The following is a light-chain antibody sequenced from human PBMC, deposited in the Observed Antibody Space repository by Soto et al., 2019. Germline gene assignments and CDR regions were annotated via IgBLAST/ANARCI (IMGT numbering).Light chain of an antibody. Sequence: QSVLTQPASVSGSPGQSITISYTGTSSDVGTYHLVSWHQQHPGKAPKLMIYEVSKRPSGVSTRFSGSKSGNTASLTISGLQAEDEADYYCCSYVGGTSYVFGSGTKVTVL. CDR3: CSYVGGTSYV. V-gene: IGLV2-23*02. CDR2: EVS. CDR1: SSDVGTYHL. J-gene: IGLJ1*01.